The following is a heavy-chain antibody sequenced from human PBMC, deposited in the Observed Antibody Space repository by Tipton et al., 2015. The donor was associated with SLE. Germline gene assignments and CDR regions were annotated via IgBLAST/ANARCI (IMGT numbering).Heavy chain of an antibody. J-gene: IGHJ4*02. CDR2: ISGSGGST. D-gene: IGHD6-13*01. CDR1: SSSSYY. V-gene: IGHV3-23*01. CDR3: AIGSSSWPFDY. Sequence: SSSSYYWGWIRQPPGKGLEWVSAISGSGGSTYYADSVKGRFTISRDNSKNTLYLQMNSLRAEDTAVYYCAIGSSSWPFDYWGQGTLVTVSS.